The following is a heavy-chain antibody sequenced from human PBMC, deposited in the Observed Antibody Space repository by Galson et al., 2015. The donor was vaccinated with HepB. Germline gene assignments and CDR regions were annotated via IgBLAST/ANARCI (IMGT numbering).Heavy chain of an antibody. CDR2: ISYDGSNK. CDR1: GFTFSSYG. Sequence: SLRLSCAASGFTFSSYGMHWVRQAPGKGLEWVALISYDGSNKYYADSVKGRFTISRDNSKNTLYLQMNSLRAEDTAVYYCAKERYCSGGSCPAQDYWGQGTLVTVSS. J-gene: IGHJ4*02. V-gene: IGHV3-30*18. CDR3: AKERYCSGGSCPAQDY. D-gene: IGHD2-15*01.